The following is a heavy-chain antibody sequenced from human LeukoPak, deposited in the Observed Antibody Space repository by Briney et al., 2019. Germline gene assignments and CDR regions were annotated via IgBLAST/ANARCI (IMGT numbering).Heavy chain of an antibody. V-gene: IGHV3-7*03. J-gene: IGHJ4*02. CDR2: IKQDGSEK. D-gene: IGHD3-22*01. CDR3: AKSYYDSSGYYHFDY. Sequence: PGGSLRLSCAASGFTFSSYWMSWVRQAPGKGLEWVANIKQDGSEKYYVDSVKGRFTISRDNSKNTLYLQMNSLRAEDTAVYYCAKSYYDSSGYYHFDYWGQGTLVTVSS. CDR1: GFTFSSYW.